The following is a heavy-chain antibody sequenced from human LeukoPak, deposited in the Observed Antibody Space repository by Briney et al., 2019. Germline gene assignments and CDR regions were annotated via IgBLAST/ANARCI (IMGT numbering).Heavy chain of an antibody. CDR1: GGSISSYY. D-gene: IGHD2-15*01. V-gene: IGHV4-59*08. J-gene: IGHJ5*02. CDR2: IFYIGST. Sequence: SETLSLTCTVSGGSISSYYWSWIRQPPGKGLEWIGYIFYIGSTNYNPSLKGRFTISLDTSKNQFSLQLRPVTAADTAVYYCARHRGGTNWFDPWGQGTLVTVSP. CDR3: ARHRGGTNWFDP.